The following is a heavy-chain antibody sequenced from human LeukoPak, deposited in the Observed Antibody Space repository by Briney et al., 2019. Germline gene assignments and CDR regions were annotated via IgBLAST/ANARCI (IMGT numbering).Heavy chain of an antibody. J-gene: IGHJ6*02. D-gene: IGHD3-22*01. CDR1: GGSVSSGSYY. CDR3: ARDKYYYDSSGFLERGMDD. V-gene: IGHV4-61*01. Sequence: SETLSLTCTVSGGSVSSGSYYWSWIRQPPGKGLEWIGYIYYSGSTNYNPSLKSRVTISVDTSKNQFSLKLSSVTAADTAVYYCARDKYYYDSSGFLERGMDDWGQGTTVTVSS. CDR2: IYYSGST.